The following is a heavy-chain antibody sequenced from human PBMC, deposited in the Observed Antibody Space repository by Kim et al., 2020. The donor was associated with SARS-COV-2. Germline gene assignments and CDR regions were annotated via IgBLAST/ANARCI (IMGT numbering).Heavy chain of an antibody. J-gene: IGHJ6*02. CDR2: ISAYNGNT. D-gene: IGHD3-10*01. Sequence: ASVKVSCKASGYTFTSYGISWVRQAPGQGLEWMGWISAYNGNTNYAQKLQGRVTMTRDTSTSTAYMELRSLRSDDTAVYYCARRRITMVRGVLYYYYGMDVWGQGTTVTVSS. V-gene: IGHV1-18*01. CDR3: ARRRITMVRGVLYYYYGMDV. CDR1: GYTFTSYG.